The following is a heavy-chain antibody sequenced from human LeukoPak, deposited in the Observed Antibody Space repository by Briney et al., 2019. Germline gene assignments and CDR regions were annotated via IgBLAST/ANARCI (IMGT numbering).Heavy chain of an antibody. CDR1: GFTFSSSS. D-gene: IGHD3-22*01. J-gene: IGHJ4*02. V-gene: IGHV3-21*01. CDR3: ARAPLYDSSHDY. CDR2: ISSSTNYI. Sequence: PGGSLRLSCAASGFTFSSSSMNWVRQATGKGLEWVSSISSSTNYIYYADSVKGRFTISRDNAKYSLYLQMNSLRAEDTAVYYCARAPLYDSSHDYWGQGTLATVSS.